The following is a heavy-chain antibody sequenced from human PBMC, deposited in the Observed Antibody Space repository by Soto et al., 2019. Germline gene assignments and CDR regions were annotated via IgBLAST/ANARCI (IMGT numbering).Heavy chain of an antibody. J-gene: IGHJ3*02. CDR3: AEVFPPRAQNHTQRHGGAFDI. D-gene: IGHD3-10*01. Sequence: GASVKVSCKASGYTFTSYAMHWVRQAPGQRLEWMGWINAGNGNTKYSQKFQGRVTITRDTSASTAYMELSSLRSEDTAVYYCAEVFPPRAQNHTQRHGGAFDIWGQGTRVTVSS. CDR1: GYTFTSYA. V-gene: IGHV1-3*01. CDR2: INAGNGNT.